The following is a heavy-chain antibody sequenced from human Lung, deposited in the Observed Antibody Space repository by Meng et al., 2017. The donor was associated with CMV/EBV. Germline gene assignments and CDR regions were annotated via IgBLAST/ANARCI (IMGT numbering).Heavy chain of an antibody. Sequence: SXTXSLXCAVYGGXFSGYYWSWIRQPPGKGLEWIGEINHSGSTNYNPSLKSRVTISVDTSKNQFSLKLSSVTAADTAVYYCARLGYCSSTSCYPGNYYYGMDVXGQGXTVTVSS. V-gene: IGHV4-34*01. D-gene: IGHD2-2*01. J-gene: IGHJ6*02. CDR1: GGXFSGYY. CDR2: INHSGST. CDR3: ARLGYCSSTSCYPGNYYYGMDV.